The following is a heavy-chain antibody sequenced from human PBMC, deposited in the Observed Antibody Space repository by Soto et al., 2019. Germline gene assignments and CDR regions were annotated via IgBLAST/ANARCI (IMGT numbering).Heavy chain of an antibody. V-gene: IGHV4-30-4*01. D-gene: IGHD2-8*02. Sequence: SETLSLTCTVSGGSISSGDYYWSWIRQPPGKGLEWVGYIYYSGSTYYNPSLKSRVTISVDTSKNQFSLKLTSVTAADTAVYYCARDKITGLFDYWGQGTLVTVSS. CDR2: IYYSGST. CDR3: ARDKITGLFDY. CDR1: GGSISSGDYY. J-gene: IGHJ4*02.